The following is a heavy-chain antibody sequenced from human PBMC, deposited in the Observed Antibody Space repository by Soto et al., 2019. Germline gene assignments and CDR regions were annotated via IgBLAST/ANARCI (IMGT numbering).Heavy chain of an antibody. V-gene: IGHV1-18*01. CDR3: ARDELGRATIAARIYYYYYGMDV. CDR2: ISADNGNT. J-gene: IGHJ6*02. Sequence: GASVKVSCKASGYTFTSYGISWVRQAPGQGLEWMGWISADNGNTNYAKKLQGRVTMTTDTSTSTAYMELRSLRSDDTAVYYCARDELGRATIAARIYYYYYGMDVWGQGTTVTVSS. CDR1: GYTFTSYG. D-gene: IGHD6-6*01.